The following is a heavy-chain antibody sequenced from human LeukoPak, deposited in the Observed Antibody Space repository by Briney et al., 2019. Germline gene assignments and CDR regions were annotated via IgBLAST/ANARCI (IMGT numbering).Heavy chain of an antibody. D-gene: IGHD2-15*01. CDR2: IYYRGST. CDR3: ARQDVVVVYPNWFDP. J-gene: IGHJ5*02. CDR1: GGSISSSSYY. Sequence: SETLSLTCTVSGGSISSSSYYWGWIRQPPGKGLEWIGSIYYRGSTYYNPSLKSRVTISVDTSKNQFSLKLSSVTAADTAVYYCARQDVVVVYPNWFDPWGQGTLVTVSS. V-gene: IGHV4-39*01.